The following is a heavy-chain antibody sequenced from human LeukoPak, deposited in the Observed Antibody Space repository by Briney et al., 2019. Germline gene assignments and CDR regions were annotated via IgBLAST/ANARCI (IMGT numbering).Heavy chain of an antibody. J-gene: IGHJ4*02. D-gene: IGHD6-19*01. V-gene: IGHV3-7*01. Sequence: PGGSLRLSCAASGFTFNTYWMSWVRQAPGKGLEWVANINENGGEKYNVDSVKGRFTISRDNAKNSLYLQMNSLRAEDTAIYYCARAFRRASGSDYWGLGTLVTVSS. CDR1: GFTFNTYW. CDR3: ARAFRRASGSDY. CDR2: INENGGEK.